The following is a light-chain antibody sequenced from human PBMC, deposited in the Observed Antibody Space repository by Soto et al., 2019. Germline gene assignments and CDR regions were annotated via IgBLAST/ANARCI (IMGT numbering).Light chain of an antibody. J-gene: IGLJ2*01. Sequence: QSALTQPRSVSGSPGQSVTISCTGTYSDIGSYNDVSWYQHHPAKAPRLMIFDVSQRPSGVPDRFSGSKSGNTASLTISGLQTDEEADYYCCSYARTYRLMIFGEGTKLAVL. V-gene: IGLV2-11*01. CDR3: CSYARTYRLMI. CDR1: YSDIGSYND. CDR2: DVS.